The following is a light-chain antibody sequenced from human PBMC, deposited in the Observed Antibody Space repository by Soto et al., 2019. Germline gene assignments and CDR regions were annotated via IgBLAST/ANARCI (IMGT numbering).Light chain of an antibody. CDR2: DAS. V-gene: IGKV3-11*01. CDR3: QQRSNWTPYT. Sequence: EIVLTQSPATLSLSPGERATLSCRASQSVSSYLAWYQQKPGQAPRLLIYDASNRATGIPARFSGSGSGTDFILTISSLEPEDFAVYYCQQRSNWTPYTFGQGTKLEIK. CDR1: QSVSSY. J-gene: IGKJ2*01.